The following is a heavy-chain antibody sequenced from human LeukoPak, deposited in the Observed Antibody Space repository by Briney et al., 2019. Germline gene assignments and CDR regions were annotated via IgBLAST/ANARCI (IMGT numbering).Heavy chain of an antibody. CDR1: GGSISSPSSY. CDR2: IFYDGTT. CDR3: ARRVVAGTTVDF. D-gene: IGHD6-19*01. J-gene: IGHJ4*02. Sequence: PSETLSLTCTVSGGSISSPSSYWGWIRQPPGKGLEWIGSIFYDGTTYYNPSLKSRVTISVDTSKSQFSLTLRSVTAADTAVYYCARRVVAGTTVDFWGQGNLVTVSS. V-gene: IGHV4-39*01.